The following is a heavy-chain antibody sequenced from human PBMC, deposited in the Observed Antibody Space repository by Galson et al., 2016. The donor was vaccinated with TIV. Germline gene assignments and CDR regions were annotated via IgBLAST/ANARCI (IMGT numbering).Heavy chain of an antibody. J-gene: IGHJ4*02. V-gene: IGHV1-2*02. CDR2: FNPKSGDT. CDR1: GYTFTDYY. Sequence: SVKVSCKASGYTFTDYYIHWVRQAPGQGLEWMGWFNPKSGDTKYAQKFEGRVTMTRDTSISTVFMELSSLIYDDTAVFYCARERHMDYWGQGTLVTVSS. CDR3: ARERHMDY.